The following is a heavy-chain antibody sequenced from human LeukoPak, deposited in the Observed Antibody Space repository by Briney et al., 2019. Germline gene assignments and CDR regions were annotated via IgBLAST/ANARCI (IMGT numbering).Heavy chain of an antibody. J-gene: IGHJ4*02. CDR3: ARVALAAAGFRDY. CDR1: GFTVSSNY. CDR2: IYSGGST. V-gene: IGHV3-53*01. D-gene: IGHD6-13*01. Sequence: GGSLRLSCAASGFTVSSNYMSWVRQAPGKGLEWVSVIYSGGSTYYADSVKGRFTISRDNSKNTLYLQMNSLRAEDTAVYYCARVALAAAGFRDYWGQGTLVTVSS.